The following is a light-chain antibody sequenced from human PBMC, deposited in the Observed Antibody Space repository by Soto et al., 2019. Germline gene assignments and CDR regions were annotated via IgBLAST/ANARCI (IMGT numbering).Light chain of an antibody. J-gene: IGLJ1*01. CDR2: EVS. V-gene: IGLV2-14*01. CDR1: SSDVGGYNY. Sequence: LTQPASVSGSPGQSITISCTGTSSDVGGYNYVSWYQQHPGKAPKLMIYEVSNRPSGVSNRFSGSKSGNTASLTISGLQAEDEADYYCSSYTSSSTGVFGTGTKVTVL. CDR3: SSYTSSSTGV.